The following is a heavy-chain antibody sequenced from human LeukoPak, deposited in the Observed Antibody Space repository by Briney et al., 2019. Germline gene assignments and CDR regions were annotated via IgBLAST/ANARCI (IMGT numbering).Heavy chain of an antibody. Sequence: SETLSLTCTVSGDPISSYYRSWIRQPPGKGLEWIGYISYSGSTNYNPSLKSRVTISVDTSKTQFSLKLSSVTAADTAVYYCARSDCNVGVCPRSWHFDLWGRGTLVTVSS. V-gene: IGHV4-59*01. D-gene: IGHD2-8*02. CDR3: ARSDCNVGVCPRSWHFDL. CDR2: ISYSGST. J-gene: IGHJ2*01. CDR1: GDPISSYY.